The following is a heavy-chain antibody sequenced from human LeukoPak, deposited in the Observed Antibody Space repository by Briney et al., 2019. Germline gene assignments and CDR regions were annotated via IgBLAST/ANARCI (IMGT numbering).Heavy chain of an antibody. Sequence: ASVKVSCKASGYTFTSYYMHWVRQAPGQGLEWMGIINPSGGSTSYAQKFQGRVTMTTDTSTSTAYMELRSLRSDDTAVYYCAREIIAVTDYYGMDVWGQGTTVTVSS. CDR3: AREIIAVTDYYGMDV. V-gene: IGHV1-46*01. CDR2: INPSGGST. J-gene: IGHJ6*02. CDR1: GYTFTSYY. D-gene: IGHD6-19*01.